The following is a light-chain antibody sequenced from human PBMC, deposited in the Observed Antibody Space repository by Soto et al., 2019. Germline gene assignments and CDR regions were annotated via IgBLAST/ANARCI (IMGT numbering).Light chain of an antibody. Sequence: QSALTQPASVSGSPGQSITISCTGTSSDVGSYHYVSWYQQYPGRAPKLLIYGVSNRPSGVSDRFSGSKSGNTASLTTSGLQTDEEDDYYCSSSRGRQPVIFGGGTKLTVL. V-gene: IGLV2-14*01. CDR3: SSSRGRQPVI. CDR2: GVS. J-gene: IGLJ2*01. CDR1: SSDVGSYHY.